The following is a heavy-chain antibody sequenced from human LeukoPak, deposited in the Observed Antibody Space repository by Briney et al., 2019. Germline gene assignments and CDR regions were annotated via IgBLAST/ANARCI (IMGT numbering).Heavy chain of an antibody. CDR2: IYSDGSST. D-gene: IGHD4-11*01. Sequence: GGSLRLSCAASGFTFSSYWMHWVRQAPGKGLVWVSHIYSDGSSTSYAASVKGRFTISRDNAKNTLYLQMDSLRAEDTAVYYCARAYDYSNYGPNWFDPWGQGTLVTVSS. V-gene: IGHV3-74*01. J-gene: IGHJ5*02. CDR3: ARAYDYSNYGPNWFDP. CDR1: GFTFSSYW.